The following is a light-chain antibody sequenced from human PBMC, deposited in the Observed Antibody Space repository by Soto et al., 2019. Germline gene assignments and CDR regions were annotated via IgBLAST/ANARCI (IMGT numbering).Light chain of an antibody. CDR2: KAS. J-gene: IGKJ1*01. V-gene: IGKV1-5*03. Sequence: DIQMTQSPSTLSASVGDRVTITCRASQSIINWLGWYQQKPGKAPKLLIYKASSLEGGVPSRFSGSGSGTEFTLTISSLQPDDFATYYCQQYSTYWTFGQGTKVDI. CDR1: QSIINW. CDR3: QQYSTYWT.